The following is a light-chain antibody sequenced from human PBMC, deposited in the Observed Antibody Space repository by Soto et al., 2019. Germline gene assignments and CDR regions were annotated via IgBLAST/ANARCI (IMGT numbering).Light chain of an antibody. J-gene: IGKJ1*01. CDR1: QSISTW. V-gene: IGKV1-5*01. Sequence: DIHLTQSPSTLSASVGDRLTITCRASQSISTWLAWYQQKPGKAPKLLIYAASTLESGVPSRFSGSGSGTEFTLTISSLQPDDFATYYCQQYNSYRTFGQGTKVDIK. CDR2: AAS. CDR3: QQYNSYRT.